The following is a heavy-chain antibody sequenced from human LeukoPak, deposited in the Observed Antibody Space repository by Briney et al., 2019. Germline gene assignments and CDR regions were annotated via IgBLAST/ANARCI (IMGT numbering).Heavy chain of an antibody. CDR2: ISSSGTTI. Sequence: GSLRLSCAASGFTISSYESNWVRQAPGKGLQWVSDISSSGTTIYYADSVKGRFTISRDNAKNSRYLQMNSLRAEDTAVYYCARKYCSTTSCLFDNWGPGTLVTVSS. J-gene: IGHJ4*02. D-gene: IGHD2-2*01. CDR1: GFTISSYE. V-gene: IGHV3-48*03. CDR3: ARKYCSTTSCLFDN.